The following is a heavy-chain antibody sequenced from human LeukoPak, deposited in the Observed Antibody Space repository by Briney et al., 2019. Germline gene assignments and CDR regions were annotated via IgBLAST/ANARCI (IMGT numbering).Heavy chain of an antibody. CDR3: ARSARGYYYDSSGYYSPLFDY. CDR2: IKQDGSEK. Sequence: GGSLRLSCAASGFTFSSYWMSWVRQAPGKGLEWVANIKQDGSEKYYVDSVKGRSTISRDNAKNSLYLQMNSLRAEDTAVYYCARSARGYYYDSSGYYSPLFDYWGQGTLVTVSS. D-gene: IGHD3-22*01. V-gene: IGHV3-7*01. J-gene: IGHJ4*02. CDR1: GFTFSSYW.